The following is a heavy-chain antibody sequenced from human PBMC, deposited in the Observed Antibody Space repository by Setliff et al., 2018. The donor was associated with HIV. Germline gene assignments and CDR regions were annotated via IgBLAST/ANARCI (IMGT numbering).Heavy chain of an antibody. CDR2: IYTRGNT. CDR3: TRDLWGDDYYYNNMDV. V-gene: IGHV4-4*07. D-gene: IGHD2-21*02. CDR1: GASITSHN. Sequence: SETLSLTCSVSGASITSHNWSWIRQAAGKGLEWIGRIYTRGNTNYNPSLGSRVTMSVDTSENQFSLKVTSVTAADTAVYYCTRDLWGDDYYYNNMDVWGKGTTVTVSS. J-gene: IGHJ6*03.